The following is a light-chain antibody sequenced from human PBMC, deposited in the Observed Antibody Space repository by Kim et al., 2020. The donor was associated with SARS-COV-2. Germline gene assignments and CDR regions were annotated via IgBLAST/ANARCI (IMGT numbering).Light chain of an antibody. J-gene: IGLJ3*02. V-gene: IGLV3-1*01. CDR3: QAWDSSTAWV. CDR1: RLGDKY. Sequence: VSPGQTAIITCSGDRLGDKYTSWYQQKLGQSPLLVIYQDRKRPSGIPERFSGSSSGNTATLTISGTQVMDEADYYCQAWDSSTAWVFGGGTKVTVL. CDR2: QDR.